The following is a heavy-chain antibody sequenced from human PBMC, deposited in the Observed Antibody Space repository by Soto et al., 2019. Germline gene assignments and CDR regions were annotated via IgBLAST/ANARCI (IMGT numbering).Heavy chain of an antibody. Sequence: QVQLVQSGAEVKKPGASVKVSCKASGYTFTSYGISWVRQAPGQGLEWMGWISAYNGNTNYAQKLQGRVTMTTDTSTSTGYMELRSLRSDDTAVYYCARDALRYCSGGSCYRVDYWGQGTLVTVSS. D-gene: IGHD2-15*01. J-gene: IGHJ4*02. CDR3: ARDALRYCSGGSCYRVDY. CDR1: GYTFTSYG. CDR2: ISAYNGNT. V-gene: IGHV1-18*01.